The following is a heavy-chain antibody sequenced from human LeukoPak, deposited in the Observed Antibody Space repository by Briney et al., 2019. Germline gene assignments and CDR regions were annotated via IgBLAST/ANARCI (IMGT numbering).Heavy chain of an antibody. CDR1: GLTVYNNF. D-gene: IGHD6-19*01. J-gene: IGHJ5*02. Sequence: PGGSLRLSCAVSGLTVYNNFMHWVRQVPGKGLQWVSLIYSNGDTRYAGSVKGRFTISRDKSTNTLYLQMNGLRAEDTAFYYCATRSVSAPTWGQGILVTVSS. V-gene: IGHV3-53*01. CDR2: IYSNGDT. CDR3: ATRSVSAPT.